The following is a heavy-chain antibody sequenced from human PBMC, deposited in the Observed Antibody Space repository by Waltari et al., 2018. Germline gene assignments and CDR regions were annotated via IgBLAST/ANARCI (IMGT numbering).Heavy chain of an antibody. CDR1: GGSISSYY. D-gene: IGHD6-13*01. Sequence: QVQLQESGPGLVKPSETLSLTCTVSGGSISSYYWSWIRQPPGKGLEWIGYIYYSGSTNYNPSLKSRVTISVDTSKNQFSLKLSSVTAADTAVYYCARETPPLAGPVPGIIAAAGKGLDAFDIWGQGTMVTVSS. CDR3: ARETPPLAGPVPGIIAAAGKGLDAFDI. CDR2: IYYSGST. J-gene: IGHJ3*02. V-gene: IGHV4-59*01.